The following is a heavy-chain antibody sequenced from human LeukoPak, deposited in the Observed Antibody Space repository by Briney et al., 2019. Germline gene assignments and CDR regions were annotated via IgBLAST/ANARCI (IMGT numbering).Heavy chain of an antibody. CDR2: ISDDGSYK. CDR1: GFTFSSYA. Sequence: GRSLRLSCAASGFTFSSYAVHWVRQAPGKGLEWVAVISDDGSYKYYADSVKGRFTISRDNSKSSLYLQMNSLRAEDTAVYDCARMESFTSGSGLDCWGPGTLVTVSS. V-gene: IGHV3-30-3*01. J-gene: IGHJ4*02. CDR3: ARMESFTSGSGLDC. D-gene: IGHD3-10*01.